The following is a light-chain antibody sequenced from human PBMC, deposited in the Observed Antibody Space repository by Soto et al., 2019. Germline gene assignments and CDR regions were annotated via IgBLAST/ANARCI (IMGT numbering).Light chain of an antibody. Sequence: SYELTQPPSVSVAPGKTARITCGGNNIGSKSVHWYQQKPGQAPVLVIYYDSDRPSGIPERFSGSNSGNTATLTISRVEAGDEADYYCQVWYSSSDSGVFGTGTKVTVL. CDR2: YDS. CDR1: NIGSKS. CDR3: QVWYSSSDSGV. V-gene: IGLV3-21*04. J-gene: IGLJ1*01.